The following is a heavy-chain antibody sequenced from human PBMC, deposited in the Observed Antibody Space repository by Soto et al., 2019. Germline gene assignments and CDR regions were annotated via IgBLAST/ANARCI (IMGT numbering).Heavy chain of an antibody. Sequence: SETLSLTCAVYGGSFSGYYWSWIRQPPGKGLEWIGEINHSGSTNYNPSLKSRVTISVDTSKNQFSLKLSSVTAADTAVYYCARGRSSGWYGARGGRFDPWGQGTLVTVSS. J-gene: IGHJ5*02. CDR2: INHSGST. CDR3: ARGRSSGWYGARGGRFDP. CDR1: GGSFSGYY. V-gene: IGHV4-34*01. D-gene: IGHD6-19*01.